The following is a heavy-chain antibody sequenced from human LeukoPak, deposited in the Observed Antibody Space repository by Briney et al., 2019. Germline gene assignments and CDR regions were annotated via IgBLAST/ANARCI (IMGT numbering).Heavy chain of an antibody. D-gene: IGHD4-11*01. CDR3: ARDQGNYNWFDP. V-gene: IGHV4-61*01. CDR2: IHYSGNT. CDR1: GGSISSSSYY. J-gene: IGHJ5*02. Sequence: SETLSLTCTVSGGSISSSSYYWSWIRQPPGKGLEWIGYIHYSGNTNYNPSLKSRVTMSVDTSKNQFSLKLSSVTAADTAVYYCARDQGNYNWFDPWGQGTLVAVSS.